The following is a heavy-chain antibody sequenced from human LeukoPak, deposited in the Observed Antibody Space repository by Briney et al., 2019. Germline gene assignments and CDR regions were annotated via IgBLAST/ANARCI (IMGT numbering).Heavy chain of an antibody. J-gene: IGHJ3*02. CDR1: GYTFTGYY. V-gene: IGHV1-2*04. D-gene: IGHD2-2*01. Sequence: ASVKVSCKASGYTFTGYYMHWVRQAPGQGLEWIGWINPNSGGTNYAQKFQGWVTMTRDTSISTAYMELSRLRSDDTAVYYCARGSSTSYDAFDIWGQGTMVTVSS. CDR2: INPNSGGT. CDR3: ARGSSTSYDAFDI.